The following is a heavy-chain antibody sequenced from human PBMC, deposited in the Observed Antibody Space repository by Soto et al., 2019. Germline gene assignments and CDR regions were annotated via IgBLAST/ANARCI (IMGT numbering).Heavy chain of an antibody. CDR2: IFNSGNA. J-gene: IGHJ4*02. V-gene: IGHV4-31*03. D-gene: IGHD2-21*02. CDR1: GGSIRSGHYY. CDR3: ARADNDYYVDS. Sequence: SETLSLTCTVSGGSIRSGHYYWTWIRQRPEKGLEWIGFIFNSGNAYYNPSLKSRLAISVDTSKNQFSLKVDSVTAADTAMYYCARADNDYYVDSWGQGALVT.